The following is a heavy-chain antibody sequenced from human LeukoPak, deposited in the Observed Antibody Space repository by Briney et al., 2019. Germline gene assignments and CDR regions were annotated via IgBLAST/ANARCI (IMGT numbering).Heavy chain of an antibody. D-gene: IGHD6-6*01. J-gene: IGHJ4*02. CDR2: ISAYNGNT. CDR1: GYTFTSYG. V-gene: IGHV1-18*01. Sequence: GASVKVSCKASGYTFTSYGISWVRQAPGQGLEWMGWISAYNGNTNYAQKLQGRVTMTTDTSTSTAYMELRSLRSDDTAVYYCARDLRSSIAALFDYWGQGTLVTVSS. CDR3: ARDLRSSIAALFDY.